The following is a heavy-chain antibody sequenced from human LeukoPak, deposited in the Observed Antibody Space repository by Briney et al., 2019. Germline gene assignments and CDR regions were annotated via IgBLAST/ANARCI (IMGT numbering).Heavy chain of an antibody. V-gene: IGHV3-7*01. J-gene: IGHJ4*02. CDR2: VNQDGSEK. CDR3: ASGRGAATDSVY. D-gene: IGHD1-26*01. CDR1: GLTFTSYW. Sequence: PGGSLRLSCAASGLTFTSYWMNWVRQAPGKGLEWVANVNQDGSEKNYVDSVKGRFTISRDNARNSLYLQMNSLRAEDSAVYYCASGRGAATDSVYWGQGTLVTVSS.